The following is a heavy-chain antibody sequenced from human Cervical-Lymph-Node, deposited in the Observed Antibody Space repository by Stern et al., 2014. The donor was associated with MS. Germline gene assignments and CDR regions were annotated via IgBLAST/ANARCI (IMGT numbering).Heavy chain of an antibody. V-gene: IGHV2-70*01. CDR2: FDWDDYK. CDR3: ARLEGLLWFEGEGLDV. Sequence: QVTLKESGPALVKPTQTLTLTCTFSGFSLSTSGLSVSWIRQPQGKALEWRVLFDWDDYKYYSTSLKTRLTISKDTSKNQVVLTMTNMDPVDTATYYCARLEGLLWFEGEGLDVWGQGTTVTVSS. J-gene: IGHJ6*02. D-gene: IGHD3-10*01. CDR1: GFSLSTSGLS.